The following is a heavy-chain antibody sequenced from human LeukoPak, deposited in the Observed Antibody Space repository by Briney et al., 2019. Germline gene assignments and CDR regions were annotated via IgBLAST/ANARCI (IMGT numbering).Heavy chain of an antibody. Sequence: GGSLRLSCAASGFTVSSNFMSWVRQAPGKGLEWVSVIYSGSTIYYADSVKGRFTISRDNAKNSLYLQMISLRAEDTAVYYCAELGITMIGGVWGKGTTVTISS. D-gene: IGHD3-10*02. V-gene: IGHV3-66*01. CDR2: IYSGSTI. CDR3: AELGITMIGGV. J-gene: IGHJ6*04. CDR1: GFTVSSNF.